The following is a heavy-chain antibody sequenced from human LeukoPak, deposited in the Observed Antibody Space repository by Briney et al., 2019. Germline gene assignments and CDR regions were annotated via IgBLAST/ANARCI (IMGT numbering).Heavy chain of an antibody. J-gene: IGHJ4*02. D-gene: IGHD5-12*01. V-gene: IGHV4-59*08. CDR1: GGSLSSYH. CDR2: IFYSGST. Sequence: SETLSLTCTVSGGSLSSYHWSWIGQPPGKGLEWIGYIFYSGSTNYNPSLKSRVTISVDTSKNQFSLKLSSVTAADTAVYYCARVGIGGYDSLDYWGQGTLVTVSS. CDR3: ARVGIGGYDSLDY.